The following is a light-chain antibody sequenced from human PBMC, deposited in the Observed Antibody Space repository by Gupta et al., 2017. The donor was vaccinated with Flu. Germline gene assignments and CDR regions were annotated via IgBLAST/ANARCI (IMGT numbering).Light chain of an antibody. Sequence: EIGLTQSPATVSLSPGERVTLSCRASQSVSSHLAWYQQKPGRAPRLLIYDASKRATGLPARFSGSGSGTDYTLTISGLEPDELAVYYCQQSVIWPLTFGGRTKVEIK. CDR3: QQSVIWPLT. J-gene: IGKJ4*01. CDR2: DAS. V-gene: IGKV3-11*01. CDR1: QSVSSH.